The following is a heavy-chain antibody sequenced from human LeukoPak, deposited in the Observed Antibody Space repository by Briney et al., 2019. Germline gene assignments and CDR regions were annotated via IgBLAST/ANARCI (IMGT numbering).Heavy chain of an antibody. CDR3: AKDRGWDRSYYGAFDI. CDR1: GFTFDDYA. J-gene: IGHJ3*02. V-gene: IGHV3-9*01. D-gene: IGHD3-10*01. Sequence: GRSLRLSCAASGFTFDDYAMHWVRQAPGKGLEWVSGISWNSGSIGYADSVKGRFTISRDNAKNSLYLQMNSLRAEDTALYYCAKDRGWDRSYYGAFDIWGQGTMVTVSS. CDR2: ISWNSGSI.